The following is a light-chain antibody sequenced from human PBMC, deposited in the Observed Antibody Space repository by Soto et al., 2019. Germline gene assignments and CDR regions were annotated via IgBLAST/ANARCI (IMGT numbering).Light chain of an antibody. CDR3: QQSYSTPYT. Sequence: DIQMTQSPSSLPASVGDRVTITCRASQSISSYLNWYQQKPEKAPKLLIYAASSLQSGVQSRFSGSRSGTDFTLTISSLQPEDFATYYCQQSYSTPYTFGQGTKVDIK. J-gene: IGKJ2*01. V-gene: IGKV1-39*01. CDR2: AAS. CDR1: QSISSY.